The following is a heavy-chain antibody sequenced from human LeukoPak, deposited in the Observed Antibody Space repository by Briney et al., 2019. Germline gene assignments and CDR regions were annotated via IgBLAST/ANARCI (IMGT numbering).Heavy chain of an antibody. CDR1: GFTFSSYA. D-gene: IGHD2-15*01. CDR3: ARDSFFCSGGSCRSSGRDY. CDR2: IVGHGGNT. J-gene: IGHJ4*02. V-gene: IGHV3-23*01. Sequence: GGSLRLSCAASGFTFSSYAMTWVRQAPGKGLEWVSVIVGHGGNTHYADSVKGRFTVSRDNSENTLYLQMNSLRAEDTAVYYCARDSFFCSGGSCRSSGRDYWGQGTLVTVSS.